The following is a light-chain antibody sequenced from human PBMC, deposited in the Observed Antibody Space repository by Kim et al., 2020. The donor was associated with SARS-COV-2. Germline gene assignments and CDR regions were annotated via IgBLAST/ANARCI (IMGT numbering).Light chain of an antibody. J-gene: IGLJ3*02. CDR1: SASVSTYHY. Sequence: GGTVTLTCGLSSASVSTYHYPSWYQQTPGQAPRTLIYSTNTRSSGVPDRFSGSILGTKAALTITGAQADDESDYHCVLYMGSGIWVFGGGTQLTVL. CDR3: VLYMGSGIWV. V-gene: IGLV8-61*01. CDR2: STN.